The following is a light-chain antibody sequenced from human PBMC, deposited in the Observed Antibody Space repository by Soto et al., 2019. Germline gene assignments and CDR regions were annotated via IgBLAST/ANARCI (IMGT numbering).Light chain of an antibody. CDR1: QSVSTN. Sequence: EIVMTQSPATLSVSPGERATLSCRASQSVSTNLAWYQQKPGHAPRLLTYGATTRATDAPAKFRGRGSGTEFSLTISSLQSEDSATYYCQQYRSWPRTFGQGTKVDIK. J-gene: IGKJ1*01. CDR2: GAT. V-gene: IGKV3-15*01. CDR3: QQYRSWPRT.